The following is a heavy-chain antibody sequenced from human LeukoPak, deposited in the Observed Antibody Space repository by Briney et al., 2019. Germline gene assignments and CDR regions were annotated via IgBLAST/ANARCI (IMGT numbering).Heavy chain of an antibody. J-gene: IGHJ4*02. CDR3: ARHNAPRRVGFDF. Sequence: SETLSLTCSVSGVSVRNDFYYWGWIRQPPRKGLEWVACLSHAGNTWYNPSLESRLSISVDTSKNQFSLKFSSVTAADTALYWCARHNAPRRVGFDFWGQGILVTVSS. D-gene: IGHD2-2*01. CDR2: LSHAGNT. V-gene: IGHV4-39*01. CDR1: GVSVRNDFYY.